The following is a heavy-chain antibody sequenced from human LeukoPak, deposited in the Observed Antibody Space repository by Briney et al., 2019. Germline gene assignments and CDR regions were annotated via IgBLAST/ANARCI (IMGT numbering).Heavy chain of an antibody. CDR1: GFTLSSYW. J-gene: IGHJ4*02. V-gene: IGHV3-7*01. Sequence: PGGSLRLSCAASGFTLSSYWMSWVRQAGKGLEWVANIKQDGSEKYYVDSVKGRFTISRDNAKNSLYLQMNSLRAEDTAVYYCARGSSFCDYWGQGTLVTVSS. CDR2: IKQDGSEK. CDR3: ARGSSFCDY.